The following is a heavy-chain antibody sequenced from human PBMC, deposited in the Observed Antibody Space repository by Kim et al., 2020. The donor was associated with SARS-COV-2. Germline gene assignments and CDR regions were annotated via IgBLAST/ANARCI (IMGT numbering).Heavy chain of an antibody. J-gene: IGHJ3*02. CDR1: GFTLSPYD. D-gene: IGHD5-18*01. CDR2: TAPSGST. CDR3: ASGDSYDYNDAFDT. Sequence: GGSLRLSCAASGFTLSPYDMHWVRQASGKGLEWVSCTAPSGSTYYSASVKGRFTVSRDNARNSLYLQMHSLRAEDTAVYYCASGDSYDYNDAFDTWSPGT. V-gene: IGHV3-13*01.